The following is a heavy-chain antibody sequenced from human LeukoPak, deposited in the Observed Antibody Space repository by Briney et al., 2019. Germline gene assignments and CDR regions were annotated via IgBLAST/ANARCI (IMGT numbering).Heavy chain of an antibody. CDR3: ARNEATYYYDSSGYPDPYYFDY. D-gene: IGHD3-22*01. CDR1: GGSISSYY. Sequence: SETLSLTCTVSGGSISSYYWSWIRQPAGKGLEWIGRIYTSGSTNYNPSLKSRVTMSVDTSKNQFSLKLSSVTAADTAVYYCARNEATYYYDSSGYPDPYYFDYWGQGTLVTVSS. CDR2: IYTSGST. J-gene: IGHJ4*02. V-gene: IGHV4-4*07.